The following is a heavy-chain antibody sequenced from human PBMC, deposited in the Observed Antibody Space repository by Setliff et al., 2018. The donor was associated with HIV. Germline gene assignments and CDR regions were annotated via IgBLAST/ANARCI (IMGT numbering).Heavy chain of an antibody. Sequence: PGESLRLSCAASGFTFSSYWMSWVRQAPGKGLEWVADIKQDGSKAYYMDSVKGRFTISRDNPKNSLYLQMTSLRAEDTAVYYCARDDSNGNTDAFDIWGQGTTVTVSS. CDR3: ARDDSNGNTDAFDI. D-gene: IGHD5-18*01. J-gene: IGHJ3*02. CDR1: GFTFSSYW. CDR2: IKQDGSKA. V-gene: IGHV3-7*04.